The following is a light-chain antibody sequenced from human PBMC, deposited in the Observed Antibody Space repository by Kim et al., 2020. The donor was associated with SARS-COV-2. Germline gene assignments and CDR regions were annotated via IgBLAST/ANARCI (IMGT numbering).Light chain of an antibody. CDR2: GAS. V-gene: IGKV3-20*01. Sequence: FSPGDRATLPCMASLPVSGYLAWYQQRPGRAPRLLIYGASSRATGIPDRFRGSGAGTDFTLTISRLEPEDFAVYYCQNYDTSPMYTFGQGTKLEI. J-gene: IGKJ2*01. CDR3: QNYDTSPMYT. CDR1: LPVSGY.